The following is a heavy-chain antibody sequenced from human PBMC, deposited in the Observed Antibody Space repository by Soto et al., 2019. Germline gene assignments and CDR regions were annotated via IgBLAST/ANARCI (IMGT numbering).Heavy chain of an antibody. CDR2: ISYDGSNK. V-gene: IGHV3-30-3*01. CDR3: ARDVDTAMASGFDI. D-gene: IGHD5-18*01. CDR1: GFTFSSYA. J-gene: IGHJ3*02. Sequence: QVQLVESGGGVVQPGRSLRLSCAASGFTFSSYAMHWVRQAPGKGLEWVAVISYDGSNKYYADSVKGRFTISRDNSKNTLYLQMNSLRAEDTAVYYCARDVDTAMASGFDIWGQGIMVTVSS.